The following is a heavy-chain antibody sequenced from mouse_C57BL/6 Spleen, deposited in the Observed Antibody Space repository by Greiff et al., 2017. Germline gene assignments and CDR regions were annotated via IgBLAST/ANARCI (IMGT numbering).Heavy chain of an antibody. CDR1: GYTFTDYY. D-gene: IGHD1-1*01. V-gene: IGHV1-19*01. Sequence: VQLQQSGPVLVKPGASVKMSCKASGYTFTDYYMNWVKQSHGKSLEWIGVINPYNGGTSYNQKFKGKATLTVDKSSSTAYMELNSLTSEDSAVYYCARRYYGSSHWFAYWGQGTLVTVSA. CDR2: INPYNGGT. J-gene: IGHJ3*01. CDR3: ARRYYGSSHWFAY.